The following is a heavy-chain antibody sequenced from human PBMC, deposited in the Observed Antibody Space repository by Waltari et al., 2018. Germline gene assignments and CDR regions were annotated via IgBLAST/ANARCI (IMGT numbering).Heavy chain of an antibody. Sequence: QLQLQESGPGLVKPSETLSLTCTVSGGSISSSRYYWGWIRQPPGKGLEWIGSIYYSGRTYYNPSLKSRVTISVDTSKNQFSLKLSSVTAADTAVYYCARGAIGVTTYFDYWGQGTLVTVSS. CDR3: ARGAIGVTTYFDY. CDR2: IYYSGRT. J-gene: IGHJ4*02. V-gene: IGHV4-39*01. CDR1: GGSISSSRYY. D-gene: IGHD4-17*01.